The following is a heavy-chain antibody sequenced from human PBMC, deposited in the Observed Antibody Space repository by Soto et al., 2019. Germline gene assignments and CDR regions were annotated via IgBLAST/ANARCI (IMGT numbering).Heavy chain of an antibody. CDR1: GYSISSGNY. J-gene: IGHJ5*02. Sequence: SETLSLTCAVSGYSISSGNYWGWIRQPPGKGLEWIGSIYHNGRTHYNPSLKSRVTISVDTSKNQFSLKLTSVTAADTAYYYCAPRKPGCWFDPWGQGILVTVPS. CDR2: IYHNGRT. V-gene: IGHV4-38-2*01. D-gene: IGHD6-19*01. CDR3: APRKPGCWFDP.